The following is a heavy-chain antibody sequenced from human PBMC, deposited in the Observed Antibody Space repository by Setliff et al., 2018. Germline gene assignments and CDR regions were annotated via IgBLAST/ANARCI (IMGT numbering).Heavy chain of an antibody. CDR1: GFTFSNYA. V-gene: IGHV3-7*01. CDR2: VNPDGSGK. J-gene: IGHJ4*02. Sequence: GESLKISCAASGFTFSNYAMSWVRQAPGKGLEWVANVNPDGSGKYYVDSVKGRFTISRDNAKNSLYLQMDSLRVEDTAVYYCIDGRNRAWGVYWGQGTLVTVSS. D-gene: IGHD7-27*01. CDR3: IDGRNRAWGVY.